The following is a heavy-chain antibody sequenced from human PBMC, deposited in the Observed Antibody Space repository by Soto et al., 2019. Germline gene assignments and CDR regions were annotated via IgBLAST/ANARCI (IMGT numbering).Heavy chain of an antibody. D-gene: IGHD6-6*01. CDR3: ARRKVAARAVDP. CDR2: INHSGST. Sequence: SETLSLTCAVYGGSFSGYYWSWIRQPPGKGLEWIGEINHSGSTNHNPSLKSRVTISVDTSKNQFSLKLSSVTAADTAVYYCARRKVAARAVDPWGQGTLVTVSS. J-gene: IGHJ5*02. CDR1: GGSFSGYY. V-gene: IGHV4-34*01.